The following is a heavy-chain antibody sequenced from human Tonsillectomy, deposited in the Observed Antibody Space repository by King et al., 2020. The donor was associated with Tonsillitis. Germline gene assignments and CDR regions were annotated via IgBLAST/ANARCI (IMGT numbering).Heavy chain of an antibody. J-gene: IGHJ4*02. CDR1: GFSFRRYG. CDR2: IRYDGSKK. Sequence: VQLVESGGGVVQPGRSLRLSCAASGFSFRRYGMHWVRQAPGKGLEWVAIIRYDGSKKYSADSVKGRFTISRDNSKRTLYLQMNSLRAEDTAVYYCASNGYERDYWGQGTLVTVSS. D-gene: IGHD6-13*01. V-gene: IGHV3-33*08. CDR3: ASNGYERDY.